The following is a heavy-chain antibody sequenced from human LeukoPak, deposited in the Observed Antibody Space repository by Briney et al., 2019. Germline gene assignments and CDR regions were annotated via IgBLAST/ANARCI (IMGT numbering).Heavy chain of an antibody. V-gene: IGHV1-18*04. CDR2: ISAYNGNT. Sequence: ASVKVSCKASGYTFTSYGISWVRQAPGQGLEWRGWISAYNGNTNYAQKLQGRVTMTTDTSTSTAYMELRSLRSDDTAVYYCARGPYCGGDCYTGFDYWGQGTLVTVSS. D-gene: IGHD2-21*02. J-gene: IGHJ4*02. CDR3: ARGPYCGGDCYTGFDY. CDR1: GYTFTSYG.